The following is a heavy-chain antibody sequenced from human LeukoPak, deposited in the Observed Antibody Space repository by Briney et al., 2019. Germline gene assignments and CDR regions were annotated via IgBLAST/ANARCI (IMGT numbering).Heavy chain of an antibody. Sequence: GGSLRLSCIVSGFTFSTTWMSWVRQAPGKGPEWVAIINQDGSERIYVDSLKGRFTISRDNAKDSLYLQMHCLTVEDTAVYYCARATRLPDYWGQGTLVIVSS. V-gene: IGHV3-7*01. CDR2: INQDGSER. J-gene: IGHJ4*02. CDR1: GFTFSTTW. D-gene: IGHD3-16*01. CDR3: ARATRLPDY.